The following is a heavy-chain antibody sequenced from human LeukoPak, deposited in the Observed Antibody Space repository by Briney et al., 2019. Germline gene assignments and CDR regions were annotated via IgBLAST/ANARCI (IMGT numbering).Heavy chain of an antibody. CDR3: ARPQEEDGYNYNWAFDY. CDR2: IIPIFGTA. J-gene: IGHJ4*02. V-gene: IGHV1-69*05. Sequence: ASVKVSCKASGGTFSSYAISWVRQAPGQGLEWMGGIIPIFGTANYAQELQGRVTMTTDTSTTTAYMELRSLRSDDTAVYYCARPQEEDGYNYNWAFDYWGQGTLVTVSS. D-gene: IGHD5-24*01. CDR1: GGTFSSYA.